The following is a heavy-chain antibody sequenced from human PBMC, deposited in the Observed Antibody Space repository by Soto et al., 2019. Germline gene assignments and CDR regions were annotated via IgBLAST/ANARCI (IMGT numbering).Heavy chain of an antibody. D-gene: IGHD6-6*01. CDR2: IYHSGNT. CDR1: SGSISSGIW. V-gene: IGHV4-4*02. CDR3: AMAARLSPGDR. J-gene: IGHJ5*02. Sequence: QVQLQESGPGLVEPSGNLSLTCTVSSGSISSGIWWNWVRQPPGKGLEWIGEIYHSGNTNYNPSLKSRRTISIDESKNQFFLSLSSVTAADTAVYYCAMAARLSPGDRWGRGTLFTVSS.